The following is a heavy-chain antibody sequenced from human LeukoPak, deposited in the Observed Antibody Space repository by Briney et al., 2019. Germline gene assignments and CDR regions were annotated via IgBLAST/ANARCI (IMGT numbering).Heavy chain of an antibody. V-gene: IGHV4-34*01. CDR3: ARGTTGTTDYYYGMDV. CDR1: GVSFSGYY. J-gene: IGHJ6*04. D-gene: IGHD1-1*01. CDR2: INHSGST. Sequence: SETLSLTCAVYGVSFSGYYWSWIRQPPGKGVEWIGEINHSGSTNYNPSLKSRVTISVDTSKNQFSLKLSSVTAADTAVYYCARGTTGTTDYYYGMDVWGKGTTVTVSS.